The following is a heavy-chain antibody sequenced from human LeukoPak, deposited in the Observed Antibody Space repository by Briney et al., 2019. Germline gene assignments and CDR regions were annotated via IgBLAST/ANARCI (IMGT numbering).Heavy chain of an antibody. V-gene: IGHV1-69*01. CDR1: GGTFSSYA. D-gene: IGHD2-15*01. CDR2: IIPIFGTA. Sequence: SVKVSCKASGGTFSSYAISWVRQAPGQGLEWMGGIIPIFGTANYAQKFQGRVTITADESTSTAYMELSSLRSEDTAVYCCARAYSAATRGLRRYYYYYGMDVWGKGTTVTVSS. J-gene: IGHJ6*04. CDR3: ARAYSAATRGLRRYYYYYGMDV.